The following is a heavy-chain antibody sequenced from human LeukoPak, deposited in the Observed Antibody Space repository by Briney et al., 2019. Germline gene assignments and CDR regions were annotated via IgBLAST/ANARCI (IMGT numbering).Heavy chain of an antibody. CDR2: ISGSGGST. CDR1: GFTFSSYA. J-gene: IGHJ4*02. Sequence: PGGSLRLSCAASGFTFSSYAMSWVRQAPGKGLEWVSAISGSGGSTYYADSVKGRFTISRDNSKNTLYLQMNSLRAEDTAVYYCAKAVPYYYGSGSYNPLDYWGQGTLVTVSS. V-gene: IGHV3-23*01. D-gene: IGHD3-10*01. CDR3: AKAVPYYYGSGSYNPLDY.